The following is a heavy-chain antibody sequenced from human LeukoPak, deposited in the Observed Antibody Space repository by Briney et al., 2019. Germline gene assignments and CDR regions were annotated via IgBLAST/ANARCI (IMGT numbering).Heavy chain of an antibody. Sequence: SQTLSLTCAISGDSVSSNSAAWNWIRQSPPRGFEWLGRTYFRSKWYNHYALSMKSRITINPDTSKNQFSLQLNSVTPEDTAVYYCVRSSGPIDYWGQGTLVTVSS. CDR1: GDSVSSNSAA. D-gene: IGHD6-19*01. V-gene: IGHV6-1*01. J-gene: IGHJ4*02. CDR2: TYFRSKWYN. CDR3: VRSSGPIDY.